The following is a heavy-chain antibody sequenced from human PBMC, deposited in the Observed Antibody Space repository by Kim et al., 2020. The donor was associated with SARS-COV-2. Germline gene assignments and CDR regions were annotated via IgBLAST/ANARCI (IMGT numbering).Heavy chain of an antibody. D-gene: IGHD3-10*01. CDR1: GGSFSGYY. CDR3: ARRLSNTSGWGSPYCDL. V-gene: IGHV4-34*01. J-gene: IGHJ1*01. CDR2: INHSGRT. Sequence: SETLSLTCAVYGGSFSGYYWSWIRQPPGKGLEWIGEINHSGRTNYNPSLKSRVTISVDTSKNQFSLKLTSVTAADAALYFCARRLSNTSGWGSPYCDLWGHGILITVSS.